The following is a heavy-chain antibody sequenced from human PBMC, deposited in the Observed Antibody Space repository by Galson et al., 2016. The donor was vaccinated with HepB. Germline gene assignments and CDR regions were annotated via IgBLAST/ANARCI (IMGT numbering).Heavy chain of an antibody. V-gene: IGHV3-23*01. CDR1: GFTFSSYA. J-gene: IGHJ4*02. Sequence: SLRLSCAASGFTFSSYAMSWVRQAPGKGLEWVSAISASGGSTYYADSEKGRFTISRDNSKNTLYLQMNSLRAEDTAVYYCAKDGGYYDFWSSYYWGFDYWGQGTLVTVSS. CDR3: AKDGGYYDFWSSYYWGFDY. D-gene: IGHD3-3*01. CDR2: ISASGGST.